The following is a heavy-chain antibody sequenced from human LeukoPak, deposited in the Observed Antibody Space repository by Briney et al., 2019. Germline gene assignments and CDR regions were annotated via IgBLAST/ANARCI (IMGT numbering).Heavy chain of an antibody. D-gene: IGHD3-22*01. CDR3: ARIAYYYDSIGYFGY. J-gene: IGHJ4*02. Sequence: ASVKVSCKASGYTFTSYYMHWVRQAPGQGLEWMGIINPSGGSTSYAQKFQGRVTMTRDMSTSTVYMELSSLRSEDTAVCYCARIAYYYDSIGYFGYWGQGTLVTVSS. V-gene: IGHV1-46*01. CDR1: GYTFTSYY. CDR2: INPSGGST.